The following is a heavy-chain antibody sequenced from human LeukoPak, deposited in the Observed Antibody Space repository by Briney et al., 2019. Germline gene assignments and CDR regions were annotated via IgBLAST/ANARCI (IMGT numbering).Heavy chain of an antibody. J-gene: IGHJ4*02. CDR1: GFTFNSYS. CDR2: ISSSSSSYI. V-gene: IGHV3-21*01. D-gene: IGHD3-10*01. Sequence: GGSLRLSCAASGFTFNSYSMNWVRQAPGKGLEWVSSISSSSSSYIYYADSVKGRFTISRDNAKNSLYLQMNSLRAEDTAVYYCARGYYGSGSYSGTNFDYWGQGTLVTVSS. CDR3: ARGYYGSGSYSGTNFDY.